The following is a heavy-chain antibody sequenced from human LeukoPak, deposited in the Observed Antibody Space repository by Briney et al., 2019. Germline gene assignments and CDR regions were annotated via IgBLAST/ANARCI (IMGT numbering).Heavy chain of an antibody. D-gene: IGHD1-1*01. CDR2: ISGSSGST. CDR1: GFTFNSYA. CDR3: ESWNDVADAFDI. Sequence: GGSLRLSCAASGFTFNSYAMTWVRQAPGKGLEWVSAISGSSGSTYYADSVKGRFTISRDNSKNTLYLQMNSLRAEDTAVYYCESWNDVADAFDIWGQGTMVTVSS. J-gene: IGHJ3*02. V-gene: IGHV3-23*01.